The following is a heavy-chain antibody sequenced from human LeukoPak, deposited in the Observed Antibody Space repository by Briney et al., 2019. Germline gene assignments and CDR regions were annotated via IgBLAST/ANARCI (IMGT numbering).Heavy chain of an antibody. CDR3: SSGYYYDLFDY. V-gene: IGHV3-74*01. CDR1: GFTFSSYW. Sequence: GGSLRLSCAASGFTFSSYWMPWVRQAPGKRLVWVSRINSDGSSTSYADSVKGRFTIPRDNAKSTLYLQMNSLRAEDTAVYYCSSGYYYDLFDYWGQGTLVTVSS. J-gene: IGHJ4*02. CDR2: INSDGSST. D-gene: IGHD3-22*01.